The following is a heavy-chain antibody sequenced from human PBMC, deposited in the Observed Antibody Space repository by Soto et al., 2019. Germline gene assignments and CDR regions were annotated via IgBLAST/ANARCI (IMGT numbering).Heavy chain of an antibody. CDR3: AKVTSATGITNWFEP. V-gene: IGHV3-23*01. D-gene: IGHD3-10*01. J-gene: IGHJ5*02. CDR1: VFTFSSYA. CDR2: ISGSGGST. Sequence: GGSLRLSCASSVFTFSSYAMSWVRHSPGKGLEWVSAISGSGGSTYYADSVKGRFTISRDNSKNTLYLQMNSLRAEDTAVYYCAKVTSATGITNWFEPWGQGTLVSVSS.